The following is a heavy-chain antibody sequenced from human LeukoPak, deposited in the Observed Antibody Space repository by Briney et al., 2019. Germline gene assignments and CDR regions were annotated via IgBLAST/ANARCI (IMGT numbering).Heavy chain of an antibody. V-gene: IGHV3-53*01. CDR3: AKRGGDCYHGAFDI. CDR2: IYSGGST. Sequence: GGSLRLSCAASGFTVSSNYMSWVRQAPGKGLEWVSVIYSGGSTYYADSVKGRFTISRDNSKNTLYLQMNSLRAEDTAVYYCAKRGGDCYHGAFDIWGQGTMVTVSS. J-gene: IGHJ3*02. D-gene: IGHD2-21*02. CDR1: GFTVSSNY.